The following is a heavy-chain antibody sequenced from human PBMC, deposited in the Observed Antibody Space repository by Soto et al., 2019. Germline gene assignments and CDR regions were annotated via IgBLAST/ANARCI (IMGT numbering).Heavy chain of an antibody. Sequence: GSRRLSCNATGFMFNNSDMPWVRQASGQGLQWVASVSDNGGSRGGTYYADSVKGRFTISRDKSKNTRYLQLDSLTGADTAVYYCARAKAVGIAALDIGGQGTIGTGSS. J-gene: IGHJ3*02. D-gene: IGHD2-21*01. CDR3: ARAKAVGIAALDI. CDR2: VSDNGGSRGGT. CDR1: GFMFNNSD. V-gene: IGHV3-23*01.